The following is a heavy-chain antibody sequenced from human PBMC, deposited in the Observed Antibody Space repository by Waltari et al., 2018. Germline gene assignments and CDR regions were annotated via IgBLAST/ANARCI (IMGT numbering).Heavy chain of an antibody. V-gene: IGHV3-74*01. Sequence: EVQLVESGGGLVQPGGSLRLSCAASGFTFSSYWMHWVRQAPGKGLVWVSRINREGSTTGYADSVKGRFTISRDNTKNTLSLQMNSLRDEDTAVYYCAVYLRSSPFDPWGQGTLVTVSS. D-gene: IGHD5-12*01. J-gene: IGHJ5*02. CDR1: GFTFSSYW. CDR2: INREGSTT. CDR3: AVYLRSSPFDP.